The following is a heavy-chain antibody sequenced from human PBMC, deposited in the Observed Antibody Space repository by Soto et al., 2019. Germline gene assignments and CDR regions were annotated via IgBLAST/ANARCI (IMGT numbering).Heavy chain of an antibody. V-gene: IGHV5-51*01. D-gene: IGHD1-1*01. CDR1: GYNFFNYW. CDR2: VYPDDSDT. CDR3: ARGGRGTWACHHNTDV. Sequence: PGESLKISCQASGYNFFNYWIGWVRQVPGKGLEWMGIVYPDDSDTRYSPSFQGQVIISADKSINAAHLQWNSLKASDSAIYYCARGGRGTWACHHNTDVWGQGTTVTVSS. J-gene: IGHJ6*02.